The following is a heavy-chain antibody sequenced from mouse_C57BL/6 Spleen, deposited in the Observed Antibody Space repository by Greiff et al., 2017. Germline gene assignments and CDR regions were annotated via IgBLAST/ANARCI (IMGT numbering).Heavy chain of an antibody. J-gene: IGHJ1*03. CDR3: ASYGNWYFDV. CDR1: GFTFSSYT. Sequence: EVKLVESGGGLVKPGGSLKLSCAASGFTFSSYTMSWVRQTPEKRLGWVATISGGGGNTYYPDSVKGRFTISRDNAKNTLYLQMSSLRSEDTALYYCASYGNWYFDVWGTGTTGTVSS. CDR2: ISGGGGNT. V-gene: IGHV5-9*01. D-gene: IGHD2-1*01.